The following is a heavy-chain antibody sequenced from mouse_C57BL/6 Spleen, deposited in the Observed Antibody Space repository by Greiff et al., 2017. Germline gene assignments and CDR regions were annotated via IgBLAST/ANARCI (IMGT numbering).Heavy chain of an antibody. D-gene: IGHD1-1*01. CDR3: ARKRGSSYYAMDY. CDR2: IWSGGST. Sequence: VMLVESGPGLVQPSQSLSITCTVSGFSLTSYGVHWVRQSPGKGLEWLGVIWSGGSTDYNAAFIARLSISKDNSKSQVFFKMNSLQADDTAIYYCARKRGSSYYAMDYWGQGTSVTVSS. J-gene: IGHJ4*01. V-gene: IGHV2-2*01. CDR1: GFSLTSYG.